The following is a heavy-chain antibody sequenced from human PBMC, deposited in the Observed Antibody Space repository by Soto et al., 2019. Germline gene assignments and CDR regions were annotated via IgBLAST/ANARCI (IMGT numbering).Heavy chain of an antibody. CDR2: VNPDGTST. D-gene: IGHD1-26*01. J-gene: IGHJ5*02. V-gene: IGHV3-74*01. CDR3: TSSVSADH. Sequence: GGSLRLSCAASGFTLSNYWMHWVRQGSGKGLVWVSGVNPDGTSTNYADSVKGRFTISRDNAKNTLYLQMNSLRAEDTAVYYCTSSVSADHWGQGTLVTVSS. CDR1: GFTLSNYW.